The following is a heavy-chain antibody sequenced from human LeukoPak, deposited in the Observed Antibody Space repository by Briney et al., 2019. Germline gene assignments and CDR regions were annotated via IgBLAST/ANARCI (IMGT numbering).Heavy chain of an antibody. Sequence: GGSLRLSCAASGFTFSSYAMSWVRQAPGKGLEWVSAISGSGGSTYYADSVKGRFTISRDNSKNTLYLQMNSLRAEDTAVYYCARAYSSGWYYFDYWGQGTLVTVSS. CDR1: GFTFSSYA. J-gene: IGHJ4*02. CDR3: ARAYSSGWYYFDY. D-gene: IGHD6-19*01. V-gene: IGHV3-23*01. CDR2: ISGSGGST.